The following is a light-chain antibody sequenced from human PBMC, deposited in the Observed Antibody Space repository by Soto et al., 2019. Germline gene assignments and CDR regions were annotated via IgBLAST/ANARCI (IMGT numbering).Light chain of an antibody. Sequence: EIVMTQSPATLSVSTGERATLSCRASQSVSSNLAWYQQKPGQAPRVLIYAASTRATGIPDRFSGSGSGTEFTLTISSLHSEEFGVYYCQQYYSYPWTFGQGTKVDIK. J-gene: IGKJ1*01. V-gene: IGKV3-15*01. CDR2: AAS. CDR3: QQYYSYPWT. CDR1: QSVSSN.